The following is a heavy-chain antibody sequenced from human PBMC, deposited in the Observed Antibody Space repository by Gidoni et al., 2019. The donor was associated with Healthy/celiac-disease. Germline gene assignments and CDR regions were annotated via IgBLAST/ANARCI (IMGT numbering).Heavy chain of an antibody. CDR1: GFTFSSYA. CDR3: ARALGYCSSTSCYPWFDP. D-gene: IGHD2-2*01. V-gene: IGHV3-33*01. J-gene: IGHJ5*02. Sequence: QVQLVESGGGVVQPGRSLRLSCAASGFTFSSYAMHWVRQAPGKGLEWVAVIWYDGSNKYYADSVKGRFTISRDNSKNTLYLQMNSLRAEDTAVYYCARALGYCSSTSCYPWFDPWGQGTLVTVSS. CDR2: IWYDGSNK.